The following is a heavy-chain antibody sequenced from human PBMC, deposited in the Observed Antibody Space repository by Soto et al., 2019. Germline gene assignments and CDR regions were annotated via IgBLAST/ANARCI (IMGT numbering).Heavy chain of an antibody. CDR3: ARGLNKRVTIFGVVKGPVDY. CDR1: GGSFSGYY. V-gene: IGHV4-34*01. J-gene: IGHJ4*02. CDR2: INHSGST. D-gene: IGHD3-3*01. Sequence: SETLSLTCAVYGGSFSGYYWSWIRQPPGKGLEWIGEINHSGSTNYNPSLKSRVTISVDTSKNQFSLKLSSVTAADTAVYYCARGLNKRVTIFGVVKGPVDYWGQGTLVTVS.